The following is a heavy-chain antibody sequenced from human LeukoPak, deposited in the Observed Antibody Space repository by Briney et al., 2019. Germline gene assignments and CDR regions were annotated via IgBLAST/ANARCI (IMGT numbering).Heavy chain of an antibody. V-gene: IGHV1-2*02. Sequence: ASVKVSCKASGYTFTGYYMHWVRQAPGQGLEWMGWINPNSGGTNYAQKFQGRVTMTRDTSISTAYMELSRLRSDATAVYYCAGDGSSGYDAFDIWGQGTMVTVSS. D-gene: IGHD3-22*01. CDR3: AGDGSSGYDAFDI. J-gene: IGHJ3*02. CDR1: GYTFTGYY. CDR2: INPNSGGT.